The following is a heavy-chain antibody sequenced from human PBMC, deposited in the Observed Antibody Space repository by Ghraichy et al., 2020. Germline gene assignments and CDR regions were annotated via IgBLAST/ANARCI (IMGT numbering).Heavy chain of an antibody. CDR3: ARISPSFGGVTRARVFTEFDY. CDR1: GGSISSSSYF. CDR2: IYYRGNT. V-gene: IGHV4-39*01. D-gene: IGHD3-16*01. J-gene: IGHJ4*02. Sequence: SETLSLTCTVSGGSISSSSYFWGWIRQPPGKGLEWIGGIYYRGNTYYNPPLKSRVTISVDMSKNQFSLKLSSVTAADTAVYYCARISPSFGGVTRARVFTEFDYWGQGTLVTVSS.